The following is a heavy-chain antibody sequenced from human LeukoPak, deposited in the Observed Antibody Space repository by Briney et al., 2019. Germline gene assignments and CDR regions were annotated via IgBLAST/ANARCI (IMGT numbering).Heavy chain of an antibody. J-gene: IGHJ5*02. V-gene: IGHV4-59*01. CDR3: ARYDYGDCWFDP. CDR2: ISDSGST. Sequence: PSETPSLTCTVSGGSMNNYYWSWIRQAPGKGLEWIGYISDSGSTNYNPSLRSRVTISVDTSKNQFSLKLSSVTAADTALYYCARYDYGDCWFDPWGQGTLVTVSS. D-gene: IGHD4-17*01. CDR1: GGSMNNYY.